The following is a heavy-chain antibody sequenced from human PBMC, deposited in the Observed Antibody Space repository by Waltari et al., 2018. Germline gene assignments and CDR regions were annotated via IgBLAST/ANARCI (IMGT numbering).Heavy chain of an antibody. Sequence: EVQLLESGGGLVQPGGSLRLSCAASGFTFSNFPINWVRLAPGTGLEGVSAITVADDTYYADSLRVRFTISRDSSKDTVHLQMNGLRVEDTAVYYCATPFYNWDDPLHSWGQGTQVTVSS. CDR3: ATPFYNWDDPLHS. CDR1: GFTFSNFP. V-gene: IGHV3-23*01. CDR2: ITVADDT. D-gene: IGHD1-20*01. J-gene: IGHJ4*02.